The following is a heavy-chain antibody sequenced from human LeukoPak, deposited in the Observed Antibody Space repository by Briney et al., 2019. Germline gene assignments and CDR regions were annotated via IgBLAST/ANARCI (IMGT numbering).Heavy chain of an antibody. D-gene: IGHD1-26*01. CDR3: ARSWAAKWELPGQFDS. CDR2: VFSRGTT. Sequence: SETLSLTCTVSGASMNNYYWSWIRQSPEKGLEWLGFVFSRGTTNLNPSFKSRLIMSIDTSENQFSLRLSSVTAADTAVYFCARSWAAKWELPGQFDSWGQGRLVSVSS. CDR1: GASMNNYY. V-gene: IGHV4-59*08. J-gene: IGHJ4*02.